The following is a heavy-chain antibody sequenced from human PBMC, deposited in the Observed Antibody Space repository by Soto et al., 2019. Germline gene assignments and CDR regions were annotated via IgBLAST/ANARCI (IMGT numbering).Heavy chain of an antibody. D-gene: IGHD4-4*01. J-gene: IGHJ5*02. CDR1: GGSISSSSYY. Sequence: PSETLSLTCTGSGGSISSSSYYWGWIRQPPGKGLEWIGSIYYSGSTYYNPSLKSRVTISVDTSKNQFSLKLSSVTAADTAVYYRAGHDYSNYGVWFDPWGQGTLVTVSS. CDR3: AGHDYSNYGVWFDP. V-gene: IGHV4-39*01. CDR2: IYYSGST.